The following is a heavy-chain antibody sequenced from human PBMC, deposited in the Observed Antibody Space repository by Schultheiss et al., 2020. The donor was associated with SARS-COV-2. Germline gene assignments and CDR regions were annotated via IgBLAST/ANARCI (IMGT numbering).Heavy chain of an antibody. J-gene: IGHJ6*02. V-gene: IGHV4-59*01. CDR3: ARALDLQMPLYYYYGMDV. CDR2: IYYSGST. CDR1: GGSISSYY. Sequence: GSLRLSCTVSGGSISSYYWSWIRQPPAKGLEWIGYIYYSGSTNYNPSLKSRVTISVDTSKNQFSLKLSSVTAADTAVYYCARALDLQMPLYYYYGMDVWGQGTTVTVSS. D-gene: IGHD2-2*01.